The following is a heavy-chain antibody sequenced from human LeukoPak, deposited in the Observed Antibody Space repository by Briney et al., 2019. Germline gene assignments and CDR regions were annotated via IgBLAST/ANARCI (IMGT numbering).Heavy chain of an antibody. Sequence: GGSLRLSCTASGFTFTNYAMSWVRQAPGKGLEWVSSISGSGGSAYYADFVKGRFTICRDNSKKTVYLQMNSLRAEDTAVYYCARLISSKGYFDYWGQGTLVTVSS. J-gene: IGHJ4*02. D-gene: IGHD2-2*01. CDR1: GFTFTNYA. V-gene: IGHV3-23*01. CDR3: ARLISSKGYFDY. CDR2: ISGSGGSA.